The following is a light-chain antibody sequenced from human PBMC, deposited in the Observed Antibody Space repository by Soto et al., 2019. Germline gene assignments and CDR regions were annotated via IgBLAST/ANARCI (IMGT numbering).Light chain of an antibody. J-gene: IGKJ3*01. CDR3: QQYSSSPPELT. V-gene: IGKV3-20*01. CDR2: GAS. CDR1: QSVSSNY. Sequence: EIVLTQSPGTLSVSPGERVTLSCRASQSVSSNYLAWYQQRPGQAPRLLIFGASSRATGIPDRFSGSGSVTDFTLTISRLEPDDFAVYYCQQYSSSPPELTFGPGTKVDSK.